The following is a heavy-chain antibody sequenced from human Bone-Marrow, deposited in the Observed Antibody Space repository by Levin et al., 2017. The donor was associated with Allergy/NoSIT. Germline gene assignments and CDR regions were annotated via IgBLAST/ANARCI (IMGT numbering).Heavy chain of an antibody. Sequence: GESLKISCAYSGPTFAFYAMNWVRQSPGGGLEWVSTITGRDATASYAESVTGRFTVSRDNSKNTVFLQINNLRTEDTATYYCARRPCTAGSCYSDFWGQGALVTVSS. CDR1: GPTFAFYA. CDR3: ARRPCTAGSCYSDF. D-gene: IGHD2-8*02. J-gene: IGHJ4*02. CDR2: ITGRDATA. V-gene: IGHV3-23*01.